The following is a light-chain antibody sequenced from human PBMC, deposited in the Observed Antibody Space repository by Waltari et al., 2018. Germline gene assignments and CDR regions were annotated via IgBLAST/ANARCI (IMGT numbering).Light chain of an antibody. CDR1: QSISNL. CDR3: QQYNGR. Sequence: DIQMTQSPSTLSASVGDRVTITCRASQSISNLLVWYQQKPGKAPKYLISKASNLESGVPSRFSGSGSGTEFTLTISSLQPDDFASYYCQQYNGRFGQGTKVEMK. V-gene: IGKV1-5*03. J-gene: IGKJ1*01. CDR2: KAS.